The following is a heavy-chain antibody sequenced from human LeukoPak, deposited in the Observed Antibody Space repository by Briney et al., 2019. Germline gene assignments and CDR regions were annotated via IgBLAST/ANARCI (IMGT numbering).Heavy chain of an antibody. Sequence: GGSLRLSCAASGFTFSSYAMSWVRQAPGKGLEWVSAISGSGGSTCYADSVKGRFTISRDNSKNTLYLQMNSLRAEDTAVYYCAKGHFEYYDSSGYQLLYWGQGTLVTVSS. CDR3: AKGHFEYYDSSGYQLLY. J-gene: IGHJ4*02. CDR2: ISGSGGST. D-gene: IGHD3-22*01. V-gene: IGHV3-23*01. CDR1: GFTFSSYA.